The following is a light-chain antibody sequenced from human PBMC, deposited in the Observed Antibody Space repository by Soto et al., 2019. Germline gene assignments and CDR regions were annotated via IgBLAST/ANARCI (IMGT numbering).Light chain of an antibody. V-gene: IGKV3-11*01. CDR1: QSVSSY. Sequence: IVLTQSPATLSLSPGERSTPSRRASQSVSSYLAWYQQKPGQAPRLLIYDASNRATGIPARFSGSGSGTDFTLTISSLEPEDFAVYYCQQRSNWPRTVGQGTKVEIK. J-gene: IGKJ1*01. CDR2: DAS. CDR3: QQRSNWPRT.